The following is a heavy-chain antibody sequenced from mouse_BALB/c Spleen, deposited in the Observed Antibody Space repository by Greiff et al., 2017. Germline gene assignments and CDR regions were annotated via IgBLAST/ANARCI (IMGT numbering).Heavy chain of an antibody. J-gene: IGHJ3*01. V-gene: IGHV2-2*02. D-gene: IGHD2-1*01. CDR1: GFSLTSYG. Sequence: QVQLQQSGPGLVQPSQSLSITCTVSGFSLTSYGVHWVRQSPGKGLEWLGVIWSGGSTDYNAAFISRLSISKDNSKSQVFFKMNSLQANDTAIYYCARNHLYYAAAWFAYWGQGTLVTVSA. CDR2: IWSGGST. CDR3: ARNHLYYAAAWFAY.